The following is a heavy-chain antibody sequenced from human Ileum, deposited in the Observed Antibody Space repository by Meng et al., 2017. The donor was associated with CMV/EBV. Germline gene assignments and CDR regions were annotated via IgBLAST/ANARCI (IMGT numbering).Heavy chain of an antibody. Sequence: GESLKISCAGTGFALNAYYVDWVRQAPGKGLEWIGQIRNKAQGYSTQYAAAVRGRFRLSRDESKNSVDLQMNSLRIEDTGVYYCSDLGLAPLDPWGQGMLVTGSS. CDR3: SDLGLAPLDP. D-gene: IGHD3-3*01. V-gene: IGHV3-72*01. CDR1: GFALNAYY. J-gene: IGHJ5*02. CDR2: IRNKAQGYST.